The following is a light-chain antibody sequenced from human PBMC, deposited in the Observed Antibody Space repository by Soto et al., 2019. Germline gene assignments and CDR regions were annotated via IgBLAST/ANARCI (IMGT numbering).Light chain of an antibody. J-gene: IGLJ1*01. CDR2: SVS. CDR1: SSDVGGHNY. V-gene: IGLV2-11*01. Sequence: QSALTQPRSVSGSPGQSVTISCTGTSSDVGGHNYVSWYQQYPGKAPKLLLSSVSKRPSGVPDRFSGSKSGNTAPLTISGLQAEDEADYYCCSYAGSYTYVFGTGTKLTVL. CDR3: CSYAGSYTYV.